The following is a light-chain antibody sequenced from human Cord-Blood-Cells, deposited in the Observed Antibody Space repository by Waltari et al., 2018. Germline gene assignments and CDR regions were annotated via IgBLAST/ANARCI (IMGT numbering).Light chain of an antibody. J-gene: IGKJ4*01. CDR3: QQYYSTPLT. CDR1: QSVLYSSNNQNY. CDR2: WAS. Sequence: DIVMTQSPDSLAVPLGERATIHCKSSQSVLYSSNNQNYLAWYQQKPGQPPKLLIYWASTRESGVPDRFSGSGSGIDFTLTISSLQAEDVAVYYCQQYYSTPLTFGGGTKVEIK. V-gene: IGKV4-1*01.